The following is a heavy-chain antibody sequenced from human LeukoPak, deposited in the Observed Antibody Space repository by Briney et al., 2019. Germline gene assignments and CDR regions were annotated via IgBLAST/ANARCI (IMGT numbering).Heavy chain of an antibody. CDR1: GFTFSSYA. J-gene: IGHJ6*03. CDR3: AKTPPYYSYYIDV. D-gene: IGHD4-23*01. CDR2: ISYDGSNK. Sequence: PGGSLRLSCAASGFTFSSYAMHWVRQAPGKGLEWVAVISYDGSNKYYADSVKGRFTISRDNSKNTLYLQMNSLRAEDTAVYYCAKTPPYYSYYIDVWGKGTTVTVSS. V-gene: IGHV3-30*04.